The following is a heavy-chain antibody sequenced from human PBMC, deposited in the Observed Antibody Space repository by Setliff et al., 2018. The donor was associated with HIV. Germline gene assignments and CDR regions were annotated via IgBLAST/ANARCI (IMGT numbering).Heavy chain of an antibody. J-gene: IGHJ3*02. Sequence: SETLSLTCAVSGGSISSSNWWSWVRQPPGKGLEWIGEIYHSGSTNYNPSLQSRVSISVDKSKNQFSLKLSSVTAADTAVYYCARVDSSRGLHAFDIWGQGTMVTVSS. CDR2: IYHSGST. V-gene: IGHV4-4*02. CDR1: GGSISSSNW. CDR3: ARVDSSRGLHAFDI. D-gene: IGHD6-13*01.